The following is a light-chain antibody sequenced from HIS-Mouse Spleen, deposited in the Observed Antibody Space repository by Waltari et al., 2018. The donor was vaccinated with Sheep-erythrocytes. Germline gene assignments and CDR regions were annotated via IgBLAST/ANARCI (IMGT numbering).Light chain of an antibody. V-gene: IGLV2-8*01. J-gene: IGLJ3*02. CDR3: SSYAGSNNWV. Sequence: QSALTQPPSASGSPGQSVTISCTGTSSDVGGYNYFSWYQQHPWKAPKLMIYEVSKGPSGAPDRFSGSKSGNAASLTVSGLQAEDEADYYCSSYAGSNNWVFGGGTKLTVL. CDR1: SSDVGGYNY. CDR2: EVS.